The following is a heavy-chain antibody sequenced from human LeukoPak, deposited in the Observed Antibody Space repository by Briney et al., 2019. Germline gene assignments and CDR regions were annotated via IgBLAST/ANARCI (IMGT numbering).Heavy chain of an antibody. CDR1: GYSFTSYW. V-gene: IGHV5-51*01. D-gene: IGHD3-10*01. J-gene: IGHJ4*02. CDR3: ARHGSDPTSGIYYFDS. CDR2: IYPNDSDT. Sequence: GESLHISCKGSGYSFTSYWIGWVRQTPGKGLEWMGIIYPNDSDTRYSPSFQGQVTISADKSISTAYLQSSSLKASDTAMYYCARHGSDPTSGIYYFDSWGQGTLVTVSS.